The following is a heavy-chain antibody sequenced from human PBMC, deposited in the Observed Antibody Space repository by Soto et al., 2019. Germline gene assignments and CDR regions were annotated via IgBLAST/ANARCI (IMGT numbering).Heavy chain of an antibody. CDR1: GFTVSSNY. J-gene: IGHJ6*02. CDR3: AREPERGLEDYYGMDV. D-gene: IGHD1-1*01. CDR2: IYSGGST. V-gene: IGHV3-53*01. Sequence: GGPLRLSCPASGFTVSSNYMSWVRQAPGKGLEWVSVIYSGGSTYYADSVKGRFTISRDKSKNTLYLQMNSLRAEDTAVYYCAREPERGLEDYYGMDVWGQGTTVTVSS.